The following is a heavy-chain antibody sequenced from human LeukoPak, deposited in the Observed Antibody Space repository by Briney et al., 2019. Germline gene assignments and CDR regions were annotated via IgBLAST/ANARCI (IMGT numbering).Heavy chain of an antibody. CDR3: ARRITIFGVVNPTSPFDY. J-gene: IGHJ4*02. D-gene: IGHD3-3*01. CDR1: GGSISSSSYY. V-gene: IGHV4-39*07. Sequence: SETLSLTCTVSGGSISSSSYYWSWIRQPPGKGLEWIGEINHSGSTNYNPSLKSRVTISVDTSKNQFSLKLSSVTAADTAVYYCARRITIFGVVNPTSPFDYWGQGTLVTVSS. CDR2: INHSGST.